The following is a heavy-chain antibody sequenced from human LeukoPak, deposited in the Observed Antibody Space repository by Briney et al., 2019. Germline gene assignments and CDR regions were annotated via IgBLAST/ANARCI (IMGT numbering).Heavy chain of an antibody. J-gene: IGHJ4*02. CDR3: AREYAAGPYDY. V-gene: IGHV3-7*01. CDR1: GFTFSSYW. D-gene: IGHD2-8*01. CDR2: IKQDGSGK. Sequence: GGSLRLSCAASGFTFSSYWMSWVRQAPGKGLEWVANIKQDGSGKYYVDSVKGRFTISRDNAKNSLYLQMNSLRAEDTAVYYCAREYAAGPYDYWGQGTLVTVSS.